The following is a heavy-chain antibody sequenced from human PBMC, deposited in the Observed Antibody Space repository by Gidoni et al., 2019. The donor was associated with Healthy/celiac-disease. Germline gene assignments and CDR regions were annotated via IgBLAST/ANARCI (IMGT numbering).Heavy chain of an antibody. D-gene: IGHD1-1*01. V-gene: IGHV4-4*02. CDR2: IYHSGST. J-gene: IGHJ6*02. Sequence: QVQLQESGPGLVKPSGTLSLTCAVSGGSISSSNWWSWVRQPPGKGLEWIGEIYHSGSTNYNPSLKSRVTISVDKSKNQFSLKLSSVTAADTAVYYCARVARGYASPSVYYYYGMDVWGQGTTVTVSS. CDR1: GGSISSSNW. CDR3: ARVARGYASPSVYYYYGMDV.